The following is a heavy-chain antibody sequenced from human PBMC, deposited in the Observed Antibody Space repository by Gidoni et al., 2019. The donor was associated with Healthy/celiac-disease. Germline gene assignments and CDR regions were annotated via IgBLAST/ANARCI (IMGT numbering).Heavy chain of an antibody. J-gene: IGHJ4*02. CDR2: INHSGST. D-gene: IGHD1-26*01. Sequence: QVQLQQWGAGLLKPSETLSLTCAVYGGSFSGYFWSWIRQPPGKGLEWIGEINHSGSTNYNPSLKSRVTISVDTSKIQFSLKLSSVTAADTAVYYCARGRSAQGGFDYWGQGTLVTVSS. CDR3: ARGRSAQGGFDY. CDR1: GGSFSGYF. V-gene: IGHV4-34*01.